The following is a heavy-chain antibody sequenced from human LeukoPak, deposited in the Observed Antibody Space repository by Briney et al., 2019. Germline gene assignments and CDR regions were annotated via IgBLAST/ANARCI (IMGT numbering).Heavy chain of an antibody. CDR3: ARWAPVAGTVDY. J-gene: IGHJ4*02. Sequence: ASVKVSCKASGYTFIEYYMHWVRQAPGQGLEWMGRINPSSGGTNYAQKFQGRVTMTRDTSISTAYMELNRMTTDDTAVYYCARWAPVAGTVDYWGQGTLVTVSS. D-gene: IGHD6-19*01. V-gene: IGHV1-2*06. CDR2: INPSSGGT. CDR1: GYTFIEYY.